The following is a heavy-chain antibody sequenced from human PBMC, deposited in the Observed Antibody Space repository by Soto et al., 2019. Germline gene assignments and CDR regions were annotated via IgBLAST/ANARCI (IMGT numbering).Heavy chain of an antibody. J-gene: IGHJ4*02. CDR1: GGSFGNSA. V-gene: IGHV1-69*06. CDR2: FIPVYRTL. Sequence: QVQLVQSGAEVKKPGSSVKVSCKASGGSFGNSAINWVRQTPGQGLEWLGGFIPVYRTLNYAQKFQGRVTITADKSPGTAHMTLSSLPSADPPVYYCATGVIWIGYFTVDSWGQGTRVTVSS. D-gene: IGHD3-3*01. CDR3: ATGVIWIGYFTVDS.